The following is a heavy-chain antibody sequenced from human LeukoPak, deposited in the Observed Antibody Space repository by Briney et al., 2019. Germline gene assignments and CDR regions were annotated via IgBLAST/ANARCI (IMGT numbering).Heavy chain of an antibody. V-gene: IGHV3-74*01. J-gene: IGHJ4*02. CDR3: AKGGEICSGGSCSPGY. CDR2: INEGGSVT. CDR1: GFTFSNYW. Sequence: GGSLRLSCAASGFTFSNYWMHWGRQAPGKGLVWVPRINEGGSVTDYADSVKGRFTISRDNGKNTLYLEMNSLRVEDTALYYCAKGGEICSGGSCSPGYWGQGTLVTVSS. D-gene: IGHD2-15*01.